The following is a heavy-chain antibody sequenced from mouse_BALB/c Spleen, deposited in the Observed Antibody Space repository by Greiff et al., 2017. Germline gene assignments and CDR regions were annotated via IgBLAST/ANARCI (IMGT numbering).Heavy chain of an antibody. CDR2: ISYSGST. D-gene: IGHD1-1*01. J-gene: IGHJ3*01. V-gene: IGHV3-8*02. CDR1: GDSITSGY. CDR3: ARRSYYGSSYAWFAY. Sequence: VQLKESGPSLVKPSQTLSLTCSVTGDSITSGYWNWIRKFPGNKLEYMGYISYSGSTYYNPSLKSRISITRDTSKNQYYLQLNSVTTEDTATYYCARRSYYGSSYAWFAYWGQGTLVTVSA.